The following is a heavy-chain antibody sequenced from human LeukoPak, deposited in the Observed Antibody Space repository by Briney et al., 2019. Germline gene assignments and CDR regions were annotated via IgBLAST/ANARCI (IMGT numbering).Heavy chain of an antibody. J-gene: IGHJ4*02. CDR1: GFTFSSYS. CDR2: ISTSSTI. CDR3: ARGDYYDSKPFDY. Sequence: PGGSLRLSCAASGFTFSSYSMNWVHQAPGKGLEWVSYISTSSTIYYADSVKGRFTISRDNAKNSLYLQMNSLRAEDTAVYYCARGDYYDSKPFDYWGQGTLVTVSS. D-gene: IGHD3-22*01. V-gene: IGHV3-48*01.